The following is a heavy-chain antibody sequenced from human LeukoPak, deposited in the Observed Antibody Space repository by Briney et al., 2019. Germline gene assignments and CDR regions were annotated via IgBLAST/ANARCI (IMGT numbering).Heavy chain of an antibody. Sequence: ASVKVSCKASGYTFTSYAMNWVRQAPGQGLEWMGWINTNTGNPTYAQGFTGRFVFSLDTSVSTAYLQISSLKAEDTAVYYCARTSEPLLEWLFLDAFDIWGQGTMVTVSS. CDR3: ARTSEPLLEWLFLDAFDI. V-gene: IGHV7-4-1*02. D-gene: IGHD3-3*01. J-gene: IGHJ3*02. CDR1: GYTFTSYA. CDR2: INTNTGNP.